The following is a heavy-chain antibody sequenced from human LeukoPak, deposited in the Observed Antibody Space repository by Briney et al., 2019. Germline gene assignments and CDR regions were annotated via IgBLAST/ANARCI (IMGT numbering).Heavy chain of an antibody. Sequence: PSETLSLTCTVPGGSISSYYWSWIRQPPGKGLEWIGYIYYSGSTNYNPSLKSRVTMSVDTSKNQFSLKLSSVTAADTAVYYCARDKDYFDSGGAFDIWGQGTMVTVSS. D-gene: IGHD3-22*01. V-gene: IGHV4-59*01. J-gene: IGHJ3*02. CDR3: ARDKDYFDSGGAFDI. CDR2: IYYSGST. CDR1: GGSISSYY.